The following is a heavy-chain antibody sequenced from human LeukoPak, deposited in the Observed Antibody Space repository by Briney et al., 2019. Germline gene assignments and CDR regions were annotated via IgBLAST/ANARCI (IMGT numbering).Heavy chain of an antibody. CDR3: ATPRSGSLDLDY. CDR1: GNTRTEFS. V-gene: IGHV1-24*01. J-gene: IGHJ4*02. Sequence: ASVKVSCKVPGNTRTEFSIHWVRQAPGKGLEWMGGFDPEVDEIIYARKFQGRVTMTQDTSTLTAYMDLTSLTSEDTAVYYCATPRSGSLDLDYWGQGTLVTVSS. D-gene: IGHD3-9*01. CDR2: FDPEVDEI.